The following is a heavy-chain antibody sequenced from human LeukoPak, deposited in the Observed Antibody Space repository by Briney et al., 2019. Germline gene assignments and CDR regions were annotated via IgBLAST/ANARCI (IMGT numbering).Heavy chain of an antibody. CDR1: GGSISSGGYS. V-gene: IGHV4-61*08. Sequence: SQTLSLTCAVSGGSISSGGYSWSWIRQPPGKGLEWIGYIYYSGSTNYNPSLKSRVTISVDTSKNQFSLKLSSVTAADTAVYYCARGSYTSPGSWSGYYTSNWFDPWGQGTLVTVSS. CDR2: IYYSGST. J-gene: IGHJ5*02. D-gene: IGHD3-3*01. CDR3: ARGSYTSPGSWSGYYTSNWFDP.